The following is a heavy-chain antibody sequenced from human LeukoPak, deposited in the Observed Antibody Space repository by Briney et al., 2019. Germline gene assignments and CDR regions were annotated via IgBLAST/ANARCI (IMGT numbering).Heavy chain of an antibody. CDR3: ARDAFSRISVFGVVSDAFDI. V-gene: IGHV3-7*01. CDR2: IKQDGGEK. CDR1: GLTFSSYW. Sequence: GGSLRLSCAASGLTFSSYWTSWVRQAPGKGPEWVANIKQDGGEKYYVGSVKGRFTISRDNAKNSLYLQMNSLRAEDTAVYYCARDAFSRISVFGVVSDAFDIWGQGTMVTVSS. J-gene: IGHJ3*02. D-gene: IGHD3-3*01.